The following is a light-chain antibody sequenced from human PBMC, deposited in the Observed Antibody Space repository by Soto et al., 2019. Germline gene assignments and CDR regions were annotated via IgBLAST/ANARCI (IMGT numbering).Light chain of an antibody. CDR2: GAS. J-gene: IGKJ1*01. V-gene: IGKV3-15*01. CDR3: QQYNNLPRT. Sequence: EIVMTQSPATLSVSPGGRATLSCRASQSVRSYLAWYQHKPVQAPRVLIYGASTRATGIPARFSGSGSGTEFTLTISSLQPEDFAVYYCQQYNNLPRTFGQGTKVDIK. CDR1: QSVRSY.